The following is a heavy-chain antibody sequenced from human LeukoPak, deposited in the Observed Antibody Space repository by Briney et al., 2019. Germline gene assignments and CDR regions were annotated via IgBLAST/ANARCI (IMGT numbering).Heavy chain of an antibody. V-gene: IGHV1-2*02. CDR2: INPNSGGT. Sequence: GASVKVSCKASGYTFTGYYMHWVRQAPGQGLEWMGWINPNSGGTNYAQKFQGRVTMTRDTSISTAYMELSRLRSDDTAVYYCARVEGYCSSTSCSESDYYYYMDVWGKGTTVTVSS. J-gene: IGHJ6*03. D-gene: IGHD2-2*01. CDR3: ARVEGYCSSTSCSESDYYYYMDV. CDR1: GYTFTGYY.